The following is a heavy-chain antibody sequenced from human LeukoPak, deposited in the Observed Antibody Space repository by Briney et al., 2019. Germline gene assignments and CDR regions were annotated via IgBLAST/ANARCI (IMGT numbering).Heavy chain of an antibody. CDR1: GGSFSGYY. CDR3: ASGGGIVATALDY. CDR2: INHSGST. Sequence: SETLSLTCAVYGGSFSGYYWSWIRQPPGKGLEWIGEINHSGSTNYNPSLKSRVTISVDTSKNQFSLKLSSVTAADTAVYYCASGGGIVATALDYWGQGTLVTVSS. D-gene: IGHD5-12*01. V-gene: IGHV4-34*01. J-gene: IGHJ4*02.